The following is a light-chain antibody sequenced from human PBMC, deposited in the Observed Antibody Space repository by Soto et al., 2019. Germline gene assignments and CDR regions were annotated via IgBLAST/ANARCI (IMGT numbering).Light chain of an antibody. CDR3: RSYTSSSTYV. Sequence: QSALTQPASVSGSPGQSITISCTGTSSDVGGYNYVSWYQQHQGKAPKLMIYDVSNRPSGVSNRFSGSKSDNTASLTISGLQAEDEADYYCRSYTSSSTYVFGTGTKVTVL. V-gene: IGLV2-14*01. CDR1: SSDVGGYNY. J-gene: IGLJ1*01. CDR2: DVS.